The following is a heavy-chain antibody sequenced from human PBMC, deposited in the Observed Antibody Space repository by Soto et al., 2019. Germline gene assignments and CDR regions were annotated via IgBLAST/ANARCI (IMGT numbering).Heavy chain of an antibody. CDR3: ARLPSGSRRYYYFGVDV. J-gene: IGHJ6*02. CDR1: CASISSGAYY. V-gene: IGHV4-31*03. Sequence: QVQLRESGPGLVKPSQTLSLNCTVSCASISSGAYYWTWIRQHPGRGVEWIGYIYYSGNIYYNPSLKRRVTVSADTARNQLSLTLSAVTAADTAVNNCARLPSGSRRYYYFGVDVCGHGTTVTVSS. CDR2: IYYSGNI. D-gene: IGHD2-2*01.